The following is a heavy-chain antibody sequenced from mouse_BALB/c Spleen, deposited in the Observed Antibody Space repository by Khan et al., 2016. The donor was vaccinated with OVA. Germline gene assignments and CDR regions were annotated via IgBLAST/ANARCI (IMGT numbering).Heavy chain of an antibody. CDR2: IWGDGST. V-gene: IGHV2-3*01. J-gene: IGHJ4*01. CDR1: GFSLTSYG. CDR3: VKQNYGTLYAMDY. D-gene: IGHD2-1*01. Sequence: QVQLKQSGPGLVAPSQSLSITCTVSGFSLTSYGVNWVRQPPGKGLEWLGVIWGDGSTNYHSALISRLSISKDNSQSQVFLKLNSRQTDDTATFYCVKQNYGTLYAMDYWGQGTSVTVSS.